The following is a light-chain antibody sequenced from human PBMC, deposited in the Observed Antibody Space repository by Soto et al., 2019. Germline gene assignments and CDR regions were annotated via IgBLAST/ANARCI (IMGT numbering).Light chain of an antibody. J-gene: IGLJ2*01. V-gene: IGLV2-14*01. Sequence: QSALTQPASVAGSPGQSITISCTGTSSDVGGYNHVSWYQHPPGRAPKLILFGVSDRPSGVSHRFSGSKSGNTASLTISGLQAEDEADYSCCSYTSLSSVVFGGGTKLTVL. CDR3: CSYTSLSSVV. CDR1: SSDVGGYNH. CDR2: GVS.